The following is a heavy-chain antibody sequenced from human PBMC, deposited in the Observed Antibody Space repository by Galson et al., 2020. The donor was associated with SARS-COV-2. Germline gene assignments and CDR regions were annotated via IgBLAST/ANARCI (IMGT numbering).Heavy chain of an antibody. CDR3: ARVRRPYYYDSSGYFGEDWFDP. J-gene: IGHJ5*02. Sequence: GGSLRLSCAASGFTFSSYSMNWVRQAPGKGLEWVSSISSSSSYIYYADSVKGRFTISRDNAKNSLYLQMNSLRAEDTAVYYCARVRRPYYYDSSGYFGEDWFDPWGQGTLVTVSS. CDR2: ISSSSSYI. D-gene: IGHD3-22*01. V-gene: IGHV3-21*01. CDR1: GFTFSSYS.